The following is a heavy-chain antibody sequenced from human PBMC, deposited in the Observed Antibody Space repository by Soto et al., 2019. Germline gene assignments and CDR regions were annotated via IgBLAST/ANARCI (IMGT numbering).Heavy chain of an antibody. CDR3: ARDIPTYYGSSYDWSDP. V-gene: IGHV1-69*01. J-gene: IGHJ5*02. CDR1: GGTRSTIG. Sequence: ASVKLRCKAAGGTRSTIGISWLRQVHGQGLEWMGSIIPLYGTTNYAQRFRGRVTFTADDSTNMVYMELMSLRSDDTAIYYCARDIPTYYGSSYDWSDPRGQGVLVTVSS. CDR2: IIPLYGTT. D-gene: IGHD3-10*01.